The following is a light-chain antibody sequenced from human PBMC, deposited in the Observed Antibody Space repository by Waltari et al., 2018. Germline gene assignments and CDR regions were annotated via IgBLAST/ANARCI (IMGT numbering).Light chain of an antibody. V-gene: IGLV2-23*03. J-gene: IGLJ2*01. CDR2: EGT. CDR3: LSYASSITFV. Sequence: QPALTQPASVSGSPGQSISISCTGTSNDIGNSNHVCWYQQHPGKVPKLMIYEGTKRPSSISHRFSVSKSGNTASLTSSGRQAEDEADYYCLSYASSITFVFGGGTKLSVL. CDR1: SNDIGNSNH.